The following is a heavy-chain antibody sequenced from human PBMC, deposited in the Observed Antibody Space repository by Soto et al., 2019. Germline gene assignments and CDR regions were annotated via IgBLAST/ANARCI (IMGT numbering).Heavy chain of an antibody. V-gene: IGHV4-39*01. CDR1: GCSISSSSYY. J-gene: IGHJ4*02. Sequence: TSETLSLTCTFSGCSISSSSYYWGWIRQPPGKGLEWIGSIYYSGSTYYNPSLKSRVTISVDTSKNQFSLKLSSVTAADTAVYYCARLSRGSLDYWGQGTLVTVSS. D-gene: IGHD1-26*01. CDR3: ARLSRGSLDY. CDR2: IYYSGST.